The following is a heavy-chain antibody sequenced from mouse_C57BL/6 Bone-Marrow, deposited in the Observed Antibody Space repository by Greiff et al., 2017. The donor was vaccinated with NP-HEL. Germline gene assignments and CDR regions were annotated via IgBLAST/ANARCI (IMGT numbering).Heavy chain of an antibody. CDR3: ARYGRVDYYAMDY. D-gene: IGHD1-1*01. V-gene: IGHV1-54*01. CDR1: GYAFTNYL. Sequence: VQLQQSGAELVRPGTSVKVSCKDSGYAFTNYLIEWVKQRPGPGLEWIGVIKPGSGGTNYNAKFKGKATLTADKSSSTAYMQLSSLTSEDTSVYFCARYGRVDYYAMDYWGQGTSVTVSS. J-gene: IGHJ4*01. CDR2: IKPGSGGT.